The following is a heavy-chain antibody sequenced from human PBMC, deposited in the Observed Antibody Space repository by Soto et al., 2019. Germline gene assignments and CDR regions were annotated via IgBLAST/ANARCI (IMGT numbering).Heavy chain of an antibody. D-gene: IGHD3-10*01. CDR1: GFTFSSYA. CDR3: ARGGGSRPDY. Sequence: TGGSLRLSCAASGFTFSSYAMSWVRQAPGKGLEWVSAISGSGGSTYYADSVKGRFTISRDNANSLLYLQMNRLRDDDTAVYYCARGGGSRPDYWGQGILVTVSS. V-gene: IGHV3-23*01. CDR2: ISGSGGST. J-gene: IGHJ4*02.